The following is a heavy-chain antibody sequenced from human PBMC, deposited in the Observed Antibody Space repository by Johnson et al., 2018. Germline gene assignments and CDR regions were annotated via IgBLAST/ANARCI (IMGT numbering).Heavy chain of an antibody. Sequence: QVQLQESGGGVVQXGRSXRLXCAASGFTFSSYAMHWVRQAPGKGLEWVAVISYYGSNKYYANSVKGRFTISRDNSKNTLYLQMNSLKTEDTAVYYCTPVHGYMDVWGKGTTVTVSS. V-gene: IGHV3-30-3*01. J-gene: IGHJ6*03. CDR1: GFTFSSYA. CDR3: TPVHGYMDV. CDR2: ISYYGSNK.